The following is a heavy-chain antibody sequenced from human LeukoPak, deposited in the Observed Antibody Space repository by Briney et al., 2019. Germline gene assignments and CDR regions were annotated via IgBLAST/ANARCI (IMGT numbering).Heavy chain of an antibody. CDR2: NMNT. CDR1: GASVSSGDHH. D-gene: IGHD3-10*02. V-gene: IGHV4-61*08. CDR3: ATYYVHGAGRGH. J-gene: IGHJ4*02. Sequence: PSETLSLTCIVSGASVSSGDHHWSWIRQAPGKGLEWIGHNMNTYYNPSLKSRVTISIDTSKNQFSLMLSTVTAADTAIYYCATYYVHGAGRGHWGPGTLVTVSS.